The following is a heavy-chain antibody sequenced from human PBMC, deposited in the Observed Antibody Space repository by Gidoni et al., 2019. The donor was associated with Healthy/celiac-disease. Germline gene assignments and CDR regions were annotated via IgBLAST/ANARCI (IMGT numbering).Heavy chain of an antibody. CDR3: ARGRGEYGSGSYYSGGDFDY. CDR1: GGSSSGYY. D-gene: IGHD3-10*01. Sequence: QVQLQQWGAGLLKPSETLSLTCAVYGGSSSGYYWSWIRQPPGKGLEWSGEINHSGSTNYNPSLKSRVSISVDTYKNQYSLKLKSVTAADTAVYYCARGRGEYGSGSYYSGGDFDYWGQGTLVTVSS. CDR2: INHSGST. V-gene: IGHV4-34*01. J-gene: IGHJ4*02.